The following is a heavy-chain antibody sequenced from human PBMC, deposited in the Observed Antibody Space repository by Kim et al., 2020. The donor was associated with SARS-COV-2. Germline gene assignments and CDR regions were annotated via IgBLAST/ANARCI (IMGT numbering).Heavy chain of an antibody. CDR3: ARGSPPQDY. CDR2: GNP. J-gene: IGHJ4*02. Sequence: GNPNYAQKLQGRVTMTTDTSTGTAYMELRSLRSDDTAVYYCARGSPPQDYWGQGTLVTVSS. D-gene: IGHD1-26*01. V-gene: IGHV1-18*01.